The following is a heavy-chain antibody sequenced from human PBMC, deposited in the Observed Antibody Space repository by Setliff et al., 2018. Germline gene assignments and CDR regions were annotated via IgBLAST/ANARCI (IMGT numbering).Heavy chain of an antibody. J-gene: IGHJ5*01. V-gene: IGHV4-59*04. CDR1: GGSISSDY. CDR2: IYYSGTT. Sequence: PSETLSLTCTVSGGSISSDYWSWIRQPPGKALEWIGTIYYSGTTYYSPSLKSRVTISVDTSKNQFSLKLTSVTAADTAIYYCASRRTGPGGWFDYWGQGTLVTVSS. CDR3: ASRRTGPGGWFDY. D-gene: IGHD1-26*01.